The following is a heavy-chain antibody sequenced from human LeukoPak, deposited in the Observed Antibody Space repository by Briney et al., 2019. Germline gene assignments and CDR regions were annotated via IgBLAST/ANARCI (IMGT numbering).Heavy chain of an antibody. D-gene: IGHD3-22*01. V-gene: IGHV3-9*01. CDR1: GFTFDDYA. CDR2: ISWNSGSI. J-gene: IGHJ4*02. CDR3: AKGYYYDSSGYYY. Sequence: GRSLRLSCAASGFTFDDYAMHWVRQAPGKGLEGVSGISWNSGSIGYADSVKGRFTISRDNAKNSLYLQMNSLRAEDTALYYCAKGYYYDSSGYYYWGQGTLVTVSS.